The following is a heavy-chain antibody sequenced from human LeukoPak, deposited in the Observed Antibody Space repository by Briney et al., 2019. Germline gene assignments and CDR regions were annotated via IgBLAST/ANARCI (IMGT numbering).Heavy chain of an antibody. CDR2: INWNGGST. D-gene: IGHD3-3*01. J-gene: IGHJ4*02. Sequence: GGSLRLSCAASGFTFEDFGMSWVRQAPGKGLEWVSGINWNGGSTNYADSVKGRFTISRDNAKNSLYLQINSLRVEDTALYRCTRKDRFWSGYGYWGQGTLVTVSS. CDR3: TRKDRFWSGYGY. V-gene: IGHV3-20*01. CDR1: GFTFEDFG.